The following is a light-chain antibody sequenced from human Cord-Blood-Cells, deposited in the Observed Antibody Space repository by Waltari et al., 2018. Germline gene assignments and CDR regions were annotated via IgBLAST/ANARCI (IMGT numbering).Light chain of an antibody. V-gene: IGLV2-23*01. CDR3: CSYAGSWV. Sequence: QSALTQPASVSGSPGQSITISCTGTSSDVGRYNLVSWYQQHPGKAPKLMIYEGSKRSSGVSNRFSGSKSGNTASLTISGLQAEDEAYYYCCSYAGSWVFGGGTKLTVL. J-gene: IGLJ3*02. CDR2: EGS. CDR1: SSDVGRYNL.